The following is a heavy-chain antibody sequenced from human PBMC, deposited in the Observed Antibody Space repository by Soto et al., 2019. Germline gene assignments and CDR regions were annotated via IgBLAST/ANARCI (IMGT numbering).Heavy chain of an antibody. CDR1: GYTFTSYY. Sequence: ASVKVSCKASGYTFTSYYMHWVRQAPGQGLEWMGIINPSGGSTSYAQKFQGRVTMTRDTSTSTVYMELSSLRSEDTAVCYCARDYYDSSGYYGFDYWGQGTLVTVSS. D-gene: IGHD3-22*01. V-gene: IGHV1-46*01. CDR2: INPSGGST. J-gene: IGHJ4*02. CDR3: ARDYYDSSGYYGFDY.